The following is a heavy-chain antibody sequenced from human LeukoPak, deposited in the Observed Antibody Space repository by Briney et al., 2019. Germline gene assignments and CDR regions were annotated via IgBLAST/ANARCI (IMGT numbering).Heavy chain of an antibody. CDR1: GFTFSSYW. Sequence: PGGSLRLSCAASGFTFSSYWMSWVRQAPGKGLEWVANIKQNGSERYYVDSVKGRFTISRDNAKNSLYLQMNSLRAEDTAVYYCARVSDILTFFDYWGQGTLVTVSS. CDR3: ARVSDILTFFDY. V-gene: IGHV3-7*03. J-gene: IGHJ4*02. D-gene: IGHD3-9*01. CDR2: IKQNGSER.